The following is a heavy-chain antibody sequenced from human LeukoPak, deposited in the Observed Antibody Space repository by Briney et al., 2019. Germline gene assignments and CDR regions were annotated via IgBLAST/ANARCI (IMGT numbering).Heavy chain of an antibody. Sequence: GGSLRLSCTASGFTFSSYWMHWVRQAPGKGLVWVSRINSDGSSTSYADSVKGRFTISRDNAKNTLYLQMNSLRAEDTAVYYCAKLSRKRKTYYYDSSGYSPVDYWGQGTLVTVSS. V-gene: IGHV3-74*01. D-gene: IGHD3-22*01. J-gene: IGHJ4*02. CDR1: GFTFSSYW. CDR3: AKLSRKRKTYYYDSSGYSPVDY. CDR2: INSDGSST.